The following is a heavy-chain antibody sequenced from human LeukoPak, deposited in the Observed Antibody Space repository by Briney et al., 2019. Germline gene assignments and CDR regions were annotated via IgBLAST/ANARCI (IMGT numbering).Heavy chain of an antibody. CDR3: ARPEHDSSGYAFNY. Sequence: PGGSLRLSCAASGFAFSSYNMKWVRQAPGKGLEWVSSISSSSSYIYYADSVKGRFTISRDNAKNSLYLQMNSLRAEDTAVYYCARPEHDSSGYAFNYWGQGTLVTVSS. J-gene: IGHJ4*02. V-gene: IGHV3-21*01. D-gene: IGHD3-22*01. CDR1: GFAFSSYN. CDR2: ISSSSSYI.